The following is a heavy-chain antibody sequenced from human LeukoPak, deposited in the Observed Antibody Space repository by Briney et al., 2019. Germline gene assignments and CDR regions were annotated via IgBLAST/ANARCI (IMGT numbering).Heavy chain of an antibody. J-gene: IGHJ5*02. V-gene: IGHV3-74*01. D-gene: IGHD4-11*01. CDR1: GFTFSSYW. CDR2: INSDGSST. Sequence: GGSLRLSCAASGFTFSSYWMHWVRQAPGKGLVWVSRINSDGSSTSYADSVKGRFTISRDDAKNTLYLQMNSLRAEDTAVYYCAMVATVTTAWFDPWGQGTLVTVSS. CDR3: AMVATVTTAWFDP.